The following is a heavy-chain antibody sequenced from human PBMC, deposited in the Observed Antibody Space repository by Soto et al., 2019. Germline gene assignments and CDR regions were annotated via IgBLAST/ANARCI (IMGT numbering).Heavy chain of an antibody. CDR2: ISSSGSTI. CDR3: ARVGSVATVGQIFDY. Sequence: GGSLRLSCAASGFTFSSYEMNWVRQAPGKGLEWVSYISSSGSTIYYADSVKGRFTISRDNAKNSLYLQMNSLRAEDTAVYYCARVGSVATVGQIFDYWGQGTLVTVSS. V-gene: IGHV3-48*03. J-gene: IGHJ4*02. D-gene: IGHD6-13*01. CDR1: GFTFSSYE.